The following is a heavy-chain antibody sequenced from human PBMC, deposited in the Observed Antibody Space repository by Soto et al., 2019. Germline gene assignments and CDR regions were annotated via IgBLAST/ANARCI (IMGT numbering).Heavy chain of an antibody. D-gene: IGHD1-7*01. CDR3: ARSPPGTYGAFDL. CDR2: ISGDGSST. J-gene: IGHJ3*01. Sequence: PGGSLRLSCAASEFTFRSYWMHWVRPSPGKGLVWVSRISGDGSSTTYADSVRGRFTISRDNAKNTVYLQMDSLRAEDTAVYYCARSPPGTYGAFDLWGQGTMVTVSS. V-gene: IGHV3-74*01. CDR1: EFTFRSYW.